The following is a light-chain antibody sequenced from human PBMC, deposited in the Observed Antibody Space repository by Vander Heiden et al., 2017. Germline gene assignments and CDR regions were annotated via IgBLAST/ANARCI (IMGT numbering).Light chain of an antibody. Sequence: SYELTQPPSVSVSPGQTASITCSGDKLGDKYACWYQPKPGQSPVLVIDQDSKRTAGIPERFSGSNSGNTATLTISGTQAMDEDDYYCQAWDSSTVVFGGGTKLTVL. CDR1: KLGDKY. J-gene: IGLJ2*01. CDR2: QDS. V-gene: IGLV3-1*01. CDR3: QAWDSSTVV.